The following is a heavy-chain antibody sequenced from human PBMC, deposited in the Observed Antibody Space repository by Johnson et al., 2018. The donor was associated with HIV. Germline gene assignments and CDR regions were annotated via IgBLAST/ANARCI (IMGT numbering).Heavy chain of an antibody. J-gene: IGHJ3*02. Sequence: QVQLMESGGDLVKPGGSLRLSCAASGFTFSDYYMSWIRQTPGKGLEWVSYISSSGNTIYYADSVKGRFTISRDNAKNSLYLQMNSLRAEDTAVYYCAKDSERGYSYGWCGFDIWGQGTMVTVSS. CDR3: AKDSERGYSYGWCGFDI. V-gene: IGHV3-11*04. CDR1: GFTFSDYY. CDR2: ISSSGNTI. D-gene: IGHD5-18*01.